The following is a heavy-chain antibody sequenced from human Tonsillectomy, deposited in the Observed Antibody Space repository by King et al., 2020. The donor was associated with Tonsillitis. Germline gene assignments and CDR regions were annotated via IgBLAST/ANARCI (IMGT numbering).Heavy chain of an antibody. CDR3: AKDASFSGSYSDY. CDR1: GFTFDDYA. CDR2: ISWNSGSI. D-gene: IGHD3-10*01. J-gene: IGHJ4*02. Sequence: VQLVESGGGLVQPGRSLRLSCAASGFTFDDYAMHWVRQAPGKGLEWVSGISWNSGSIGYADSVKGRFTISRDNAKNSLYLQMNSLRAEDTALYYCAKDASFSGSYSDYWGQGTLVTVSS. V-gene: IGHV3-9*01.